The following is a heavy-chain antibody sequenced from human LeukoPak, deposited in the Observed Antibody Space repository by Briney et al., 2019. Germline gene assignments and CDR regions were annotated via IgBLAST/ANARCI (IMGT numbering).Heavy chain of an antibody. CDR3: ARGASYYYYGMDV. Sequence: SESLSLTCAVYGGSFSGYYWSWIRQPPGKGLEWIGEINHSGSTNYNPSLKSRVTISVDTSKNQFSLKLSSVTAADTAVYYCARGASYYYYGMDVWGQGTTVTVSS. CDR1: GGSFSGYY. CDR2: INHSGST. V-gene: IGHV4-34*01. J-gene: IGHJ6*02.